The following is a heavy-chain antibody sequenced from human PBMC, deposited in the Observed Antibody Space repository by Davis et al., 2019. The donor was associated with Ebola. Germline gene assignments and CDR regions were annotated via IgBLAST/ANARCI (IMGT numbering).Heavy chain of an antibody. CDR2: ISSSGSTI. D-gene: IGHD6-13*01. CDR3: ARGPSTGNSFSY. V-gene: IGHV3-11*04. J-gene: IGHJ4*02. CDR1: GGSISSSSYY. Sequence: PSETLSLTCTVSGGSISSSSYYWGWIRQAPGKGLEWVSYISSSGSTIYYADSVKGRFTISRDNAKNSLYLQMNSLRAEDTAVYYCARGPSTGNSFSYWGQGTLVTVSS.